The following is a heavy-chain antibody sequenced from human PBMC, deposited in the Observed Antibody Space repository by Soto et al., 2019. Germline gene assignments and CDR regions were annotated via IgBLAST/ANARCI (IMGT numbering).Heavy chain of an antibody. CDR1: GFTFSSYA. V-gene: IGHV3-23*01. CDR3: AREYGDYVLPLDY. D-gene: IGHD4-17*01. J-gene: IGHJ4*02. CDR2: ISGSGGST. Sequence: GGSLRLSCAASGFTFSSYAMSWVRQAPGKGLEWVSAISGSGGSTYYADSVRGRFTISRDNAQNMLYLRLNSLRAEDMAVYYCAREYGDYVLPLDYWGQGTLVTVSS.